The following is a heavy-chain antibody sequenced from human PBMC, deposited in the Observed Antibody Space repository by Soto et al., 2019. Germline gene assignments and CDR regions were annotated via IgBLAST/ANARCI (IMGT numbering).Heavy chain of an antibody. CDR3: ARGSTVVTYYFDY. CDR2: IWYDGSNK. V-gene: IGHV3-33*01. J-gene: IGHJ4*02. CDR1: GFTFSSYG. Sequence: QVQLVESGGGVVQPGRSLRLSCAASGFTFSSYGMHWVRQAPGKGLEWVAVIWYDGSNKYYADSVKGRFTISRDNSKNMLYLQMNSLRAEDTAVYYCARGSTVVTYYFDYWGQGTLVTVSS. D-gene: IGHD2-21*02.